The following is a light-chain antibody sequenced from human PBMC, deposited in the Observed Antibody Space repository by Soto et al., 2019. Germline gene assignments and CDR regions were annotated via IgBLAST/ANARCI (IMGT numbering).Light chain of an antibody. CDR1: NSNIGTNT. CDR2: TNN. CDR3: AAWDDSLNALV. V-gene: IGLV1-44*01. Sequence: SVLAQPPSASGTPGQVVTISCSGSNSNIGTNTVNWYQQLPGTAPKALIHTNNQRPSGVPDRFSGSKSGTSASLAISGLQSEDEAHYYCAAWDDSLNALVFGGGTQLTVL. J-gene: IGLJ2*01.